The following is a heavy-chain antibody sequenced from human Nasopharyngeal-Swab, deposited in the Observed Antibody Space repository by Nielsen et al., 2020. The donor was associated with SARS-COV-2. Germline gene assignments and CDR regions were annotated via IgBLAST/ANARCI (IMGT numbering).Heavy chain of an antibody. D-gene: IGHD3-3*01. J-gene: IGHJ6*03. CDR3: ARHKEEWHIPGYMDV. Sequence: WIRKRPWTRLEWIGEINHSGSTNYNPSLKCRVTISVDTSMNQFSMKLSSVTAADTAVYCCARHKEEWHIPGYMDVWGKGTTVTVSS. CDR2: INHSGST. V-gene: IGHV4-34*01.